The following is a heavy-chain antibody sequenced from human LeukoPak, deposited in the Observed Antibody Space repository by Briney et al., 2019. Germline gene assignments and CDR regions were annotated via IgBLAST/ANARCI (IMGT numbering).Heavy chain of an antibody. Sequence: SETLSLTCAVYGGSFSGYYWSWIRQPPGKGLEWIGEINHSGSTNCNPSLKSRVTISVDTSKNQFSLKLSSVTAADTAVYYCANSPVNYYGSGRRGAFDIWGQGTMVTVSS. CDR1: GGSFSGYY. CDR2: INHSGST. V-gene: IGHV4-34*01. D-gene: IGHD3-10*01. CDR3: ANSPVNYYGSGRRGAFDI. J-gene: IGHJ3*02.